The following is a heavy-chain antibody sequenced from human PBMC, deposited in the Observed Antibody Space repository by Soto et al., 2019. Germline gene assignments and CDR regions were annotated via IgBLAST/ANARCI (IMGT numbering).Heavy chain of an antibody. Sequence: ASVKVSCKASGYTFGNNDISWVRQATGQGLEWMGWMNPNSGNTGYAQKFQGRVSMARNTSITTAYLELSSLRSDDTAIYYCARMATSGTLNWFDPWGQGTLVTVSS. J-gene: IGHJ5*02. CDR2: MNPNSGNT. CDR1: GYTFGNND. CDR3: ARMATSGTLNWFDP. V-gene: IGHV1-8*01.